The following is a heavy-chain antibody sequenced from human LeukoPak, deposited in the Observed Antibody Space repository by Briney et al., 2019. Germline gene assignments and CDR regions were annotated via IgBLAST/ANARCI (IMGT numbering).Heavy chain of an antibody. V-gene: IGHV4-31*03. CDR1: GGSISSGGYY. CDR3: AREKLADSYGLDY. D-gene: IGHD5-18*01. J-gene: IGHJ4*02. CDR2: MYYSGST. Sequence: SQTLSLTCTVSGGSISSGGYYWSWIRQHPGKGLEWIGYMYYSGSTYYNPSLKSRVTISVDTSKNQFSLKLSSVTAADTAVYYCAREKLADSYGLDYWGQGTLVTVSS.